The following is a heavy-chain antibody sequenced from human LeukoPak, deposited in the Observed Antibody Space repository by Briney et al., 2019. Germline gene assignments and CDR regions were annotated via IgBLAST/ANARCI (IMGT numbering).Heavy chain of an antibody. D-gene: IGHD3-22*01. CDR3: ANLYDSSGYYFDY. CDR2: INPNSGGT. V-gene: IGHV1-2*02. Sequence: ASVKVSCKASGYTFTGYYMHWVRQAPGQGLEWTGWINPNSGGTNYAQKFQGRVTMTRDTSISTAYMELSRLRSDDTAVYYCANLYDSSGYYFDYWGQGTLVTVSS. CDR1: GYTFTGYY. J-gene: IGHJ4*02.